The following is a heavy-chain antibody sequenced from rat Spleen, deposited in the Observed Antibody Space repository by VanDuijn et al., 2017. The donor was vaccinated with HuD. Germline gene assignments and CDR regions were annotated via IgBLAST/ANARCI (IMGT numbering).Heavy chain of an antibody. J-gene: IGHJ2*01. V-gene: IGHV5-58*01. D-gene: IGHD1-2*01. CDR3: ATHGTMAARSGYYFDY. CDR1: GFTFSGYW. Sequence: EVQLVETGGGLVQPGESLKLSCVASGFTFSGYWMYWIRQAPGEGLEWISSISPDGGSTYYPDSVKGRFTISRNNAKSTLYLQMDSLRSEDTATYYCATHGTMAARSGYYFDYWGQGVMVTVSS. CDR2: ISPDGGST.